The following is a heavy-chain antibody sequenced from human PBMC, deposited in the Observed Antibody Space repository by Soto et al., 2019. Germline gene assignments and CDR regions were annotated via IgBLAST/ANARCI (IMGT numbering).Heavy chain of an antibody. Sequence: SLRLSCAASGFTFSSYGMHWVRQAPGKGLEWVAVISYDGSNKYYADSVKGRFTISRDNSKNTLYLQMNSLRAEDTAVYYCAKDSLPRSXTIFGVVIIRYYYGMDVWGQGTTVTVSS. V-gene: IGHV3-30*18. CDR3: AKDSLPRSXTIFGVVIIRYYYGMDV. D-gene: IGHD3-3*01. CDR1: GFTFSSYG. CDR2: ISYDGSNK. J-gene: IGHJ6*02.